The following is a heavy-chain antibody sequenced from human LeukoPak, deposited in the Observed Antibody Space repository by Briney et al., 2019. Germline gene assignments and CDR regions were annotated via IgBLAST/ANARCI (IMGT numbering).Heavy chain of an antibody. V-gene: IGHV3-30-3*01. CDR2: ISYDGSNK. CDR1: GFTFSSYV. CDR3: ARASSRAFDI. Sequence: LPGRSLRLSCAASGFTFSSYVMHWVRQAPGKGLEWVAVISYDGSNKYYADSVKGRFTISRDNSKNTLYLQMNSLRAEDTAVYYCARASSRAFDIWGQGTMVTVSS. D-gene: IGHD6-6*01. J-gene: IGHJ3*02.